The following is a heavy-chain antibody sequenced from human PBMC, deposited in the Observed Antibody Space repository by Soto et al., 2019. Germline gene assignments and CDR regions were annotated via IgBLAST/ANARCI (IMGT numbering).Heavy chain of an antibody. D-gene: IGHD3-3*01. J-gene: IGHJ5*02. V-gene: IGHV4-4*07. CDR3: ARGQRFSDWFDP. Sequence: SETLSLTCTVTGGAISGYYWTWIRQSDGEGLEWIGRIYSSGSTNYNPSLKSRVTISLDTSMNYFSLRLSSVTAAGTAVYYCARGQRFSDWFDPWGQGTLVTVSS. CDR1: GGAISGYY. CDR2: IYSSGST.